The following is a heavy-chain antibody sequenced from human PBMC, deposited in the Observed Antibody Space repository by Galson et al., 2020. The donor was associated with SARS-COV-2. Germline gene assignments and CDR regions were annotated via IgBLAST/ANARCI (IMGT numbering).Heavy chain of an antibody. CDR3: ARVGYSYGYYGDYYYYYMDV. CDR1: GGSVSSGSYY. CDR2: IYYSGST. J-gene: IGHJ6*03. D-gene: IGHD5-18*01. V-gene: IGHV4-61*01. Sequence: SETLSLTCTVSGGSVSSGSYYWSWIRQPPGKGLEWIGYIYYSGSTNYNPSLKSRVTISVDTSKNQFSLKLSSVTAADTAVYYCARVGYSYGYYGDYYYYYMDVWGKGTTVTVSS.